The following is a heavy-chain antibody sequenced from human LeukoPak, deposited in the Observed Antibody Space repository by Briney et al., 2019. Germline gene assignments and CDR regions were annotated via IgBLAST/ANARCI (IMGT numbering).Heavy chain of an antibody. Sequence: PPETLSLTCAVYGGSFSGYYWSWIRQPPGKGLEWIGEINHSGSTNYNPSLKSRVTISVDTSKNQFSLQLNSVTPEDTAVYYCARSVNNWFDPWGQGTLVTVSS. CDR1: GGSFSGYY. CDR3: ARSVNNWFDP. D-gene: IGHD2-8*01. CDR2: INHSGST. V-gene: IGHV4-34*01. J-gene: IGHJ5*02.